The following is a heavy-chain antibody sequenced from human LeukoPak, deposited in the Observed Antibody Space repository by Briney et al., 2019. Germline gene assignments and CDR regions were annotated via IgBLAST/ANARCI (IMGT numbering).Heavy chain of an antibody. CDR3: ATLYCSSTSCYTGDYYYYGMDV. V-gene: IGHV1-24*01. CDR1: GYTLTELS. CDR2: FDPEDGET. Sequence: ASVKVSCKVSGYTLTELSMHWVRQAPGKGHEWMGGFDPEDGETIYAQKFQGRVTMTEDTSTDTAYMELSSLRSEDTAVYYCATLYCSSTSCYTGDYYYYGMDVWGQGTTVTVSS. J-gene: IGHJ6*02. D-gene: IGHD2-2*02.